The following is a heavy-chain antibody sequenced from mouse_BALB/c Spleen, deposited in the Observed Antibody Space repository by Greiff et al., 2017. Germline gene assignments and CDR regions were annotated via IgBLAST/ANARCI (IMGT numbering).Heavy chain of an antibody. D-gene: IGHD1-1*01. J-gene: IGHJ2*01. Sequence: EVQLVESGGGLVKPGGSLKLSCAASGFTFSSYAMSWVRQTPEKRLEWVASISSGGSTYYPDSVKGRFTISRDNARNILYLQMSSLRSEDTAMYYCAREYYGSSPLFDYWGQGTTLTVSS. CDR1: GFTFSSYA. CDR2: ISSGGST. CDR3: AREYYGSSPLFDY. V-gene: IGHV5-6-5*01.